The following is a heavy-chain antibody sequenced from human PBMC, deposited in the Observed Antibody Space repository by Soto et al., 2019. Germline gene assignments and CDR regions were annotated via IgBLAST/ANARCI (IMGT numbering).Heavy chain of an antibody. D-gene: IGHD3-9*01. V-gene: IGHV3-21*01. Sequence: ESGGGLVKPGGSLRLSCAASGFTFSSYNMNWVRQAPGKGLEWVSSISSSSSYIYYADSVKGRFTISRDNAKNSLYLQMNGLRAEDTAVYYCARSGPILTGYYRYYYYGMDVWGQGTTVTVSS. CDR1: GFTFSSYN. CDR3: ARSGPILTGYYRYYYYGMDV. J-gene: IGHJ6*02. CDR2: ISSSSSYI.